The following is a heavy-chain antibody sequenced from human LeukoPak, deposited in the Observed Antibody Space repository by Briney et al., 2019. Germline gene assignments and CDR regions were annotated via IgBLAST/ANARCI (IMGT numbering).Heavy chain of an antibody. CDR3: VRRSACSSPSCPFDY. CDR1: GFTVSSNY. D-gene: IGHD2-2*01. CDR2: IKNDGSSM. J-gene: IGHJ4*02. V-gene: IGHV3-74*01. Sequence: GGSLRLSCAASGFTVSSNYMTWVRQAPGKGLVWVSRIKNDGSSMTYADSVKGRFTISRDDAKGTLYLQMSSLRADDTAIYYCVRRSACSSPSCPFDYWGQGTLVTVSS.